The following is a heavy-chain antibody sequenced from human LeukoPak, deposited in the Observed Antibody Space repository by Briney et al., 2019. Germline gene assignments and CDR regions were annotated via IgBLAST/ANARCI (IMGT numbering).Heavy chain of an antibody. V-gene: IGHV3-21*01. CDR2: ISSSSSYI. CDR1: GFTFSSYS. Sequence: GGSLRLSCAASGFTFSSYSMNWVRQAPGKGLEWVSSISSSSSYIYYADSVKGRFTISRDNAKNSLYLQMNSLRAEDTAVYYCARGGGEGDFVDTAMVCDYWGQGTLATVSS. J-gene: IGHJ4*02. D-gene: IGHD5-18*01. CDR3: ARGGGEGDFVDTAMVCDY.